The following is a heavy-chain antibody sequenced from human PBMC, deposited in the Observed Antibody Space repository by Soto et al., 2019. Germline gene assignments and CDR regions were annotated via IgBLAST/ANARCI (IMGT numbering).Heavy chain of an antibody. CDR2: IYYSGST. CDR3: ARDRAPYYDILTGPLHYFDY. CDR1: GGSISSYY. Sequence: PSETLSLTCTVSGGSISSYYWSWIRQPPGKGLEWIGYIYYSGSTNYNPSLKSRVTISVDTSKNQFSLKLSSVTAADTAVYYCARDRAPYYDILTGPLHYFDYWGQGTLVTVSS. D-gene: IGHD3-9*01. V-gene: IGHV4-59*01. J-gene: IGHJ4*02.